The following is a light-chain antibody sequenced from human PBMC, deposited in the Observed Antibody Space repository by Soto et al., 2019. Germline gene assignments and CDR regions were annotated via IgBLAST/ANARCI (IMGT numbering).Light chain of an antibody. CDR1: QSISSSY. V-gene: IGKV3-20*01. CDR3: QLYGGSHMFS. Sequence: EIVLTQSPGTLSLSPGEGGTLSCRASQSISSSYLAWYQQKPGQSSRLLIYAASSRATGIPDRFSGSGSGTDFTLTISRLEPEDFAVYYCQLYGGSHMFSFGQGTKLEIK. CDR2: AAS. J-gene: IGKJ2*01.